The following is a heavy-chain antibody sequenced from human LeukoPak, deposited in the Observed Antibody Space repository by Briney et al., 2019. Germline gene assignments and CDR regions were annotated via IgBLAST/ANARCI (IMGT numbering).Heavy chain of an antibody. CDR2: IYPGDSDT. V-gene: IGHV5-51*01. CDR3: ACASYGGYADY. D-gene: IGHD5-12*01. Sequence: GASLQISCKGSGSSFTSYWIGWVRQLPGKGLEWMGIIYPGDSDTRYSPSFQGQVTISADKSISTAYLQWSSLKASDTAMYYCACASYGGYADYWGQGTLVTVSS. J-gene: IGHJ4*02. CDR1: GSSFTSYW.